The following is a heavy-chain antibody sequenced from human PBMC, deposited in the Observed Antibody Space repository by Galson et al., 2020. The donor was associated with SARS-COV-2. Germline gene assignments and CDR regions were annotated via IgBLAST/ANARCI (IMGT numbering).Heavy chain of an antibody. V-gene: IGHV3-64*02. CDR3: ARDRAWNDVRSAFDI. J-gene: IGHJ3*02. CDR2: ISGNGERT. Sequence: GGSLRLSCAASGFIFSGYAMHWVRQAPGKGLEHVSAISGNGERTYYGDSVKGRFTVSRDNSKNTLFLQMGSLRVEDTAVYYCARDRAWNDVRSAFDIWGQGTMVSVS. CDR1: GFIFSGYA. D-gene: IGHD1-1*01.